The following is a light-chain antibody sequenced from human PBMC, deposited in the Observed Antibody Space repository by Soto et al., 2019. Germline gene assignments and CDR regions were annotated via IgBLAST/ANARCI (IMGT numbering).Light chain of an antibody. CDR1: QDILNY. CDR3: QQYASNVAT. J-gene: IGKJ2*01. V-gene: IGKV1-16*01. CDR2: GAS. Sequence: DIQMTQSPSSLSASVGDRVTITCRASQDILNYLAWFQQKPGKAPKSLIYGASSLHSGVSSRFSGSGFGTDFSLTISSLQPEDFATYYCQQYASNVATFGQGTTLEV.